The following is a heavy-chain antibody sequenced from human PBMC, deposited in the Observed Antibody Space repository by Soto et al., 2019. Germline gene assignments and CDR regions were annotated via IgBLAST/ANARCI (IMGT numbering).Heavy chain of an antibody. CDR3: ASHYCSSTSCYRWVDP. J-gene: IGHJ5*02. Sequence: QVQLVQSGAAVKKPGSSVKVSCKASGGTFSSYAISWVRQAPVQGLEWRGEIIPIFGTANYAQKFQGRVTITADESTSTDSMELSSLRSDDTAVYDCASHYCSSTSCYRWVDPWGQGTLVTPSS. CDR2: IIPIFGTA. D-gene: IGHD2-2*01. CDR1: GGTFSSYA. V-gene: IGHV1-69*01.